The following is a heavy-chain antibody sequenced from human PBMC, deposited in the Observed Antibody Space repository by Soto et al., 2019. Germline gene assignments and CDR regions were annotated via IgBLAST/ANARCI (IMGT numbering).Heavy chain of an antibody. Sequence: SETLSLTCTVSGGSISSSSYYWGWIRQPPGKGLEWIGSIYYSGSTYYSPSLKSRVTISVDTSKNQFSLKLSSVTAADTAVYYCARHVPYYYDSSGFDYWGQGTLVTVSS. V-gene: IGHV4-39*01. CDR1: GGSISSSSYY. D-gene: IGHD3-22*01. CDR2: IYYSGST. J-gene: IGHJ4*02. CDR3: ARHVPYYYDSSGFDY.